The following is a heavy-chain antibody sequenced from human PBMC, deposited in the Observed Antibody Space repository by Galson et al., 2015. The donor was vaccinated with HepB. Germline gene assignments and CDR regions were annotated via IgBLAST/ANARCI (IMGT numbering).Heavy chain of an antibody. Sequence: SLRPSCAASGFTFSSYWMNWVRQAPGKGLAXVAAIKQDGREKYYVDSVKGRFTISRDNATNSLDLQIKRLRADDTAVYYCARGDGSIWYSYWGQGILVTVSS. D-gene: IGHD6-13*01. CDR3: ARGDGSIWYSY. CDR1: GFTFSSYW. V-gene: IGHV3-7*03. J-gene: IGHJ4*02. CDR2: IKQDGREK.